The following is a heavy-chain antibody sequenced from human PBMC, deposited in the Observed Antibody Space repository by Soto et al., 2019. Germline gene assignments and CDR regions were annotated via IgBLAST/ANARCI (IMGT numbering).Heavy chain of an antibody. Sequence: EVQLVESGGGLVQPGGSLRLSCAASGFTFSSYWMHWVRQAPGKGLVWVSRINSDGSSTSYADSVKGRFTISRDNAKNTLYLQMNSLRAEDTAVYYCARHSGSDQGTCWFDPWGQGTLVTVSS. V-gene: IGHV3-74*01. CDR2: INSDGSST. CDR3: ARHSGSDQGTCWFDP. D-gene: IGHD1-26*01. CDR1: GFTFSSYW. J-gene: IGHJ5*02.